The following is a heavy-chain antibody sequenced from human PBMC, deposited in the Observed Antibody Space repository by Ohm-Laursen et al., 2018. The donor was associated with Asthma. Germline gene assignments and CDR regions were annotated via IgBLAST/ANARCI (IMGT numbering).Heavy chain of an antibody. CDR3: ARIGPEWELPGREYSLHH. CDR1: GYTFSRYS. Sequence: SLRLSCTASGYTFSRYSIHWVRQAPGKGLEWVASISTASTFIYYADSVRGRFTTSRDNAKNSVYLQMNSLRVEDTALYYCARIGPEWELPGREYSLHHWGQGTQVTVSS. J-gene: IGHJ1*01. V-gene: IGHV3-21*01. D-gene: IGHD1-26*01. CDR2: ISTASTFI.